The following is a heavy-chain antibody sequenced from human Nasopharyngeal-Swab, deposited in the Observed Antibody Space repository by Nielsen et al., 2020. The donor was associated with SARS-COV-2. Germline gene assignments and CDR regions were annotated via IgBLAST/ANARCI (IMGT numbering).Heavy chain of an antibody. D-gene: IGHD6-19*01. V-gene: IGHV1-3*01. Sequence: ASVKVSCKASGYPFTSYALHWVRQAPGQRLEWMGWINVGEDSPRYSQNFQGRITITRDTSATTAYMELSSLTPEDTVVYYCARVSSDQWLEYYFDYWGQGTLVTVSS. CDR3: ARVSSDQWLEYYFDY. J-gene: IGHJ4*02. CDR2: INVGEDSP. CDR1: GYPFTSYA.